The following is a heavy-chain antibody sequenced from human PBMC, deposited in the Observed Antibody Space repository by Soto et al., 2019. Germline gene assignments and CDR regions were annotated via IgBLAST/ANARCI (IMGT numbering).Heavy chain of an antibody. CDR3: ARVRREYDNSGPVDY. CDR1: TGSFTGHF. D-gene: IGHD3-22*01. J-gene: IGHJ4*02. V-gene: IGHV4-34*01. CDR2: INPTRST. Sequence: SETLSLTCAVNTGSFTGHFWGWIRQPPGKGLEWIGEINPTRSTNYNPSLKSRVAISIDRSTNQFSLKLSSVTAADTAVYYCARVRREYDNSGPVDYWGQGTLVTVSS.